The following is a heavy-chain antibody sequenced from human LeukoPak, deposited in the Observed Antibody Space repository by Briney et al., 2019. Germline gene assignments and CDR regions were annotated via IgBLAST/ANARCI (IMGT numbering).Heavy chain of an antibody. CDR2: ISHSGST. CDR1: GGSFSGYY. Sequence: SETLSLTCAVYGGSFSGYYWSWIRQPPGKGLEWIGEISHSGSTNYNPSLKSRVTISVDTSKNQFSLKLSSVTAADTAVYYCARELYGSGNSWGQGTLVTVSS. CDR3: ARELYGSGNS. V-gene: IGHV4-34*01. D-gene: IGHD3-10*01. J-gene: IGHJ4*02.